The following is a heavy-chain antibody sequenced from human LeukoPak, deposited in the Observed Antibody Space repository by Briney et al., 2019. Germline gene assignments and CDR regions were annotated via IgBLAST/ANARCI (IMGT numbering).Heavy chain of an antibody. J-gene: IGHJ4*02. CDR3: ARRLAGTEDY. D-gene: IGHD6-13*01. CDR2: IYYSGST. Sequence: SETLSLTCTVSGGSISSGDYYWSWIRQPPGKGLEWIGYIYYSGSTYYNPSLKSRVTISVDTSKNQFSLKLTSVTAADTAVYYCARRLAGTEDYWGQGTLVTVSS. CDR1: GGSISSGDYY. V-gene: IGHV4-30-4*08.